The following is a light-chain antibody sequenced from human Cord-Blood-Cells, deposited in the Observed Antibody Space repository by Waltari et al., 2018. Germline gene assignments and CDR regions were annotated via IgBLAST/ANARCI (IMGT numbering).Light chain of an antibody. CDR1: QDISNY. CDR2: DAS. Sequence: DIQMNQSPSPPSASVGDRVTITCQASQDISNYLNWYQQKPGKATKLLIYDASNLETGVPSRFSGSGSGTDFTFTISSLQPEDIATYYCQQYDNLPLTFGGGTKVEIK. CDR3: QQYDNLPLT. V-gene: IGKV1-33*01. J-gene: IGKJ4*01.